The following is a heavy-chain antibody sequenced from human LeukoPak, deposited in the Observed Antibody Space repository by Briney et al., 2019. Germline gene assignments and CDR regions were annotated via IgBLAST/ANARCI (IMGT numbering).Heavy chain of an antibody. V-gene: IGHV3-30*02. Sequence: GGSLRLSCAASGFTFSSYGMHWVRQAPGKGLEWVAFIRYDGSNKYYADSVKGRFTISRDNSKNTLYLQMNSQRAEDTAVYYCAKGYGTAMATGYYFDYWGQGTLVTVSS. D-gene: IGHD5-18*01. CDR2: IRYDGSNK. CDR3: AKGYGTAMATGYYFDY. J-gene: IGHJ4*02. CDR1: GFTFSSYG.